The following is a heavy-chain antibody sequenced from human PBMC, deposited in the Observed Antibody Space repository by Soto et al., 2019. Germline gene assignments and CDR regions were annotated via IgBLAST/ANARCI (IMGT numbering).Heavy chain of an antibody. D-gene: IGHD5-18*01. Sequence: EVQMVESGGGLVQPGGSLRLSCAASGFTFNDYWMHWVRQAPGRGLVGVSRINSDGIGTGYADSVKGRFTISRDNAKNTLYLQMNSLRAEDTAVYYCTRGGLYSYDYFDYWGLGTLVTVSS. J-gene: IGHJ4*02. CDR2: INSDGIGT. CDR3: TRGGLYSYDYFDY. CDR1: GFTFNDYW. V-gene: IGHV3-74*01.